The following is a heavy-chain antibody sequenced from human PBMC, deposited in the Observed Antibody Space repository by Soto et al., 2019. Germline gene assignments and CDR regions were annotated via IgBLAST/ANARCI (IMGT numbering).Heavy chain of an antibody. Sequence: QVELVESGGGVVQPGGSLRLACAASGFTFSSYGMHWVRQAPGKGLEWVAVIWFDGSKEFYAASVEGRFTISRDNSKSLVYLEMTSPRDVDTAVYYCARAVPAAKGWFDYWGQGTLVTVSS. D-gene: IGHD2-2*01. CDR2: IWFDGSKE. V-gene: IGHV3-33*01. CDR3: ARAVPAAKGWFDY. J-gene: IGHJ5*01. CDR1: GFTFSSYG.